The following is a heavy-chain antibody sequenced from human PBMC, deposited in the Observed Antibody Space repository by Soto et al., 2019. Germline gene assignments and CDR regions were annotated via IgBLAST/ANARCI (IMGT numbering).Heavy chain of an antibody. CDR2: IYSGGST. CDR3: ARTTLRTGQEFDY. J-gene: IGHJ4*02. V-gene: IGHV3-53*04. Sequence: GESLKISCAASGFTVSSNYMSWVRQAPGKGLEWVSVIYSGGSTYYADSVKGRFTISRHNSKNTLYLQMNSLRAEDTAVYYCARTTLRTGQEFDYWGQGTLVTVSS. D-gene: IGHD2-15*01. CDR1: GFTVSSNY.